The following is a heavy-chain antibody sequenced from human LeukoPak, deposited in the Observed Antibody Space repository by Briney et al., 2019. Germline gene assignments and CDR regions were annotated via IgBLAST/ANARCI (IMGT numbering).Heavy chain of an antibody. D-gene: IGHD3-22*01. V-gene: IGHV4-59*01. J-gene: IGHJ4*02. CDR2: IHYTGRT. CDR1: GGSISGYY. CDR3: ARILDSGLADY. Sequence: SETLSLTCTVSGGSISGYYWTWIRQPPGKGLEWIAYIHYTGRTNYNPSLKSRVTISVDTSNNQFSLKLNSVTAADTAVYSCARILDSGLADYWGQGTLVTVSS.